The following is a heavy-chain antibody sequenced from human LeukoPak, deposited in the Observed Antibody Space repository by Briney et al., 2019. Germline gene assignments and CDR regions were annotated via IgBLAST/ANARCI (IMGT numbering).Heavy chain of an antibody. V-gene: IGHV4-59*01. CDR2: IYYSGST. CDR1: GGSLSTYY. J-gene: IGHJ4*02. Sequence: SESLSHTRIVSGGSLSTYYWSWIRQPPGKGLEWIGYIYYSGSTNYNPSLMSRVTISVDTSKNQFSLKLSSVTAADTAVYYCARVMVRGVIDYWGQGTLVTVSS. D-gene: IGHD3-10*01. CDR3: ARVMVRGVIDY.